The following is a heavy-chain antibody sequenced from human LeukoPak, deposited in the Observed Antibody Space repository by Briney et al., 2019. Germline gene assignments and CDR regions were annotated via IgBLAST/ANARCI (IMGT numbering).Heavy chain of an antibody. V-gene: IGHV4-61*08. CDR3: ATSLIAAAGYDAFDI. CDR1: GGSISSGDYY. J-gene: IGHJ3*02. CDR2: IYDSGST. D-gene: IGHD6-13*01. Sequence: PSETLSLTCTVSGGSISSGDYYWSWIRQPPGKGLEWIGYIYDSGSTNFKSPLKSRVTMSGDTSRNQFSLKLSSVTAADTAVYYCATSLIAAAGYDAFDIWGQGTMVTVSS.